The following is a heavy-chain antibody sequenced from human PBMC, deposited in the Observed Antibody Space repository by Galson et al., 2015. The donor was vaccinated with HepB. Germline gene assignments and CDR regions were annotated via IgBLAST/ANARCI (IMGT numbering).Heavy chain of an antibody. D-gene: IGHD2-15*01. Sequence: SVKVSCKASGGTFSTYTFSWVRQAPGQGLEWMGRITPVLNIADYAQKFQGRVTITADKSTSTAYMELSSLTSEDTAVYYCAKDLEGTSVGGGGGFRGQGTLVTVSS. V-gene: IGHV1-69*04. CDR2: ITPVLNIA. CDR1: GGTFSTYT. J-gene: IGHJ4*02. CDR3: AKDLEGTSVGGGGGF.